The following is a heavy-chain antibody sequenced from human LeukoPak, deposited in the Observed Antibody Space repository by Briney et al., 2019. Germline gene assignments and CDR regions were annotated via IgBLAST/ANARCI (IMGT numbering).Heavy chain of an antibody. Sequence: SETLSLTCTVSGGSISSYYWSWIRQPPGKGLEWIGYIYYSGSTNYNPSLKSRVTMSVDTSKNQFSLKLSSVTAADTAVYYCAREYYGSGSYRYYFDYWGQGTLVTVSS. D-gene: IGHD3-10*01. J-gene: IGHJ4*02. V-gene: IGHV4-59*12. CDR3: AREYYGSGSYRYYFDY. CDR1: GGSISSYY. CDR2: IYYSGST.